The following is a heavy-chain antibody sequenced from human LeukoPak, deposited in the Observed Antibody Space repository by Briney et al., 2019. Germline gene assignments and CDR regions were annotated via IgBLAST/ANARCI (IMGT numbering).Heavy chain of an antibody. D-gene: IGHD1-7*01. J-gene: IGHJ6*03. V-gene: IGHV1-2*06. CDR1: GYTFTGYY. CDR3: ARKNWNYGVHYYYYMDV. Sequence: ASVKVSCKASGYTFTGYYMHWVRQAPGQGLEWMGRINPNSGGTNYAQKFQGRGTMTRDTSISTAYMELSRLRSDDTAVYYCARKNWNYGVHYYYYMDVWGKGTTVTVSS. CDR2: INPNSGGT.